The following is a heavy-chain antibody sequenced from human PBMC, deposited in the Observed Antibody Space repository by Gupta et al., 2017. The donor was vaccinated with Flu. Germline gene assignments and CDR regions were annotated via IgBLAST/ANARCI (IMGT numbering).Heavy chain of an antibody. Sequence: EPRGTWLQSGGSLSLCCIASGVTSGRCAIIWIRKAPGKGLEWVSVISSTGETTYYGDSMKGRFTVSRDKSRKTVYLLMNSLGAEDTAVYYCAKEFYGGIAAGGHNAFRDWGQGTTVTVSA. CDR1: GVTSGRCA. D-gene: IGHD6-13*01. V-gene: IGHV3-23*01. CDR3: AKEFYGGIAAGGHNAFRD. J-gene: IGHJ3*01. CDR2: ISSTGETT.